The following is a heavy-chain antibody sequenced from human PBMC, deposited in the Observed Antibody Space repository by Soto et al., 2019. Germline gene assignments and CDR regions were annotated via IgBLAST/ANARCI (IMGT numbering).Heavy chain of an antibody. CDR3: ARVPSRDYYYDSSGYPGAFYI. D-gene: IGHD3-22*01. CDR2: ISSSGSTI. Sequence: GGSLRLSCAASGFTFSSYEMNWVRQAPGKGLEWVSYISSSGSTIYYADSVKGRFTISRDNAKNSLYLQMNSLRAEDTAVYYCARVPSRDYYYDSSGYPGAFYIWGQGTMFTVSS. CDR1: GFTFSSYE. V-gene: IGHV3-48*03. J-gene: IGHJ3*02.